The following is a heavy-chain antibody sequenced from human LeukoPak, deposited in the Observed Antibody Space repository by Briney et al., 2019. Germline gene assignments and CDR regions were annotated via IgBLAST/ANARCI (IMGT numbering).Heavy chain of an antibody. D-gene: IGHD3-10*01. V-gene: IGHV4-59*12. CDR1: GGSISSYY. Sequence: PSETLSLTCTVSGGSISSYYWSWIRQPPGKGLEWIGYIYYSGSTNYNPSLKSRVTISVDTSKNQFPLKLSSVTAADTAVYYCARARYGSGSYHYMDVWGKGTTVTISS. CDR3: ARARYGSGSYHYMDV. CDR2: IYYSGST. J-gene: IGHJ6*03.